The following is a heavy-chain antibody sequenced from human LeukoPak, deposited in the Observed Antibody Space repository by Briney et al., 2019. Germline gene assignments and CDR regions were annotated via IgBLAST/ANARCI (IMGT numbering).Heavy chain of an antibody. CDR3: ARDTPYYGSGSFLARPADY. V-gene: IGHV1-69*04. CDR1: GGTFSSYA. D-gene: IGHD3-10*01. CDR2: IIPILGIA. Sequence: SVKVSCKASGGTFSSYAISWVRQAPGQGLEWMGRIIPILGIANYAQKFQGRVTITADKSTSTAYMELSSLRPEDPAVYYCARDTPYYGSGSFLARPADYWGQGTLVTVSS. J-gene: IGHJ4*02.